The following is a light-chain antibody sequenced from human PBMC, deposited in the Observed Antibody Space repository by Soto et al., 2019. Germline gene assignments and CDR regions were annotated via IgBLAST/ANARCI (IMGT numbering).Light chain of an antibody. J-gene: IGKJ5*01. Sequence: EIVLTQSPGTLSLSPGERATLSCRASQSVSSSYLAWYQQKPGQAHRLLIYGASSRATGIPDRFSGSGSGTDFTLTISGLEPEDLAVYFCQHFGSSPTVIFGQGTRLEIK. CDR1: QSVSSSY. V-gene: IGKV3-20*01. CDR2: GAS. CDR3: QHFGSSPTVI.